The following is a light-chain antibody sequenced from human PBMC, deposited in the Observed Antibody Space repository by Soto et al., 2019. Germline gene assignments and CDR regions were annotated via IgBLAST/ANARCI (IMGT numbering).Light chain of an antibody. CDR1: QSVSSY. V-gene: IGKV1-39*01. J-gene: IGKJ1*01. Sequence: DIQLTQSPSSLSASVGDRVTITCRASQSVSSYLNWYQQKPGKAPKLLIYAASSLQSGVPSRFSGSGSGTHFTLTIRSLQPDDCATYYCQQYHIYSGTFGQGTKVDIK. CDR3: QQYHIYSGT. CDR2: AAS.